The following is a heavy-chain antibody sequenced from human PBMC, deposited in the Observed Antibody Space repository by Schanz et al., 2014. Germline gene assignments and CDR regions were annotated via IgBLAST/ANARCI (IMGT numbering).Heavy chain of an antibody. CDR2: IYYSGST. Sequence: QLQLQESGPGLVKPSETLSLTCTVSGGSINSYYWTWIRQPPGKGLEWIGSIYYSGSTYYNASLKSRVTIPGDPSKNQFPRKLNSVTAADSAVYYCARLWGGWRIPDYWGQGTLVTVSS. D-gene: IGHD6-19*01. CDR3: ARLWGGWRIPDY. J-gene: IGHJ4*02. V-gene: IGHV4-39*01. CDR1: GGSINSYY.